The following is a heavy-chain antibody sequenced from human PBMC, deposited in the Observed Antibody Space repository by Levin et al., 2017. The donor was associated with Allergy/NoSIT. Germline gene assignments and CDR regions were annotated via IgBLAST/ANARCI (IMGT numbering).Heavy chain of an antibody. CDR2: IIPMFGKA. V-gene: IGHV1-69*06. CDR3: ARDGDRQGSWPYATFEF. D-gene: IGHD6-13*01. J-gene: IGHJ3*01. CDR1: GGTLSNNA. Sequence: ASVKVSCKAFGGTLSNNAISWVRQAPGQGLEWMGGIIPMFGKATYAQQFQGRVTITADKSTSTAYMQLSSLRSEDTAVYFCARDGDRQGSWPYATFEFWGQGKVVAVSS.